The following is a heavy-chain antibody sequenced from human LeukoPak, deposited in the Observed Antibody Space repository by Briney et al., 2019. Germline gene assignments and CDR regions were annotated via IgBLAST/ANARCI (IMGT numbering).Heavy chain of an antibody. J-gene: IGHJ5*02. Sequence: SETLSLTCTVSGGSISSGDYYWSWIRQPPGKGLEWIGYIYYSGSTCYNPSLKSRVTISVDTSKNQFSLKLSSVTAADTAVYYCARGRRYDILTGYYNGGNWFDPWGQGTLVTVSS. CDR3: ARGRRYDILTGYYNGGNWFDP. CDR1: GGSISSGDYY. CDR2: IYYSGST. V-gene: IGHV4-30-4*01. D-gene: IGHD3-9*01.